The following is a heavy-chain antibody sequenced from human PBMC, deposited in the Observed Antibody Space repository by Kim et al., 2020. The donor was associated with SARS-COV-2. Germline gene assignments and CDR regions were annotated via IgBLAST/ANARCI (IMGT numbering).Heavy chain of an antibody. D-gene: IGHD6-6*01. CDR3: ARLVSNLEGPDLVPFFDY. V-gene: IGHV3-21*01. CDR1: GFTFSSYS. CDR2: ISSSSSYI. J-gene: IGHJ4*02. Sequence: GGSLRLSCAASGFTFSSYSMNWVRQAPGKGLEWVSSISSSSSYIYYADSVKGRFTISRDNAKNSLYLQMNSLRAEDTAVYYCARLVSNLEGPDLVPFFDYWGQGTLVTVSS.